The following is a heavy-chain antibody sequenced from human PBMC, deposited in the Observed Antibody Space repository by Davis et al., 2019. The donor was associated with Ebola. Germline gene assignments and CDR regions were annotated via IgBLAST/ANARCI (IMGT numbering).Heavy chain of an antibody. CDR1: GYTFTDYN. D-gene: IGHD4-11*01. V-gene: IGHV1-2*06. CDR2: VILQSRAT. Sequence: ASVQVSCLASGYTFTDYNIHWMRQAPGQGLESLGRVILQSRATNYAQKFQGRVTMTRDTSISTVYMELSSLRYDDTADYYCARGHNYAHEYWGQGTLVTVSS. J-gene: IGHJ4*02. CDR3: ARGHNYAHEY.